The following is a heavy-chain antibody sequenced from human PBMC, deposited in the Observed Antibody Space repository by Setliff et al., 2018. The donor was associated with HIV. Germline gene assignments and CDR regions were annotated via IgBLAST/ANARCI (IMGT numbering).Heavy chain of an antibody. CDR3: ARLLGRTVVVINAGFDY. CDR1: GGSISSTNW. V-gene: IGHV4-4*02. J-gene: IGHJ4*02. CDR2: ISHSGST. Sequence: SETLSLTCAVSGGSISSTNWWSWVRQPPGKGLEWIGEISHSGSTNYNPSLKSRVTISVDKSKSQFSLKLNSVTAADTAVYYCARLLGRTVVVINAGFDYWGQGTLVTVSS. D-gene: IGHD2-15*01.